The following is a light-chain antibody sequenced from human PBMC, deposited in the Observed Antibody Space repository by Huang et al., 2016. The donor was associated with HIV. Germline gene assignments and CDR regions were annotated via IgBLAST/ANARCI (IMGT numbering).Light chain of an antibody. Sequence: TVMTQTPLSLSVTPGQPASISCKSNQSLLHTDGKTYLHWCLQRPGQSPQLRIYQLSRRLSGIPVGFSGSGSGTDFTLKISRVEALNATYTPLTFGQGTKVEIK. V-gene: IGKV2-29*01. CDR2: QLS. CDR1: QSLLHTDGKTY. J-gene: IGKJ1*01. CDR3: T.